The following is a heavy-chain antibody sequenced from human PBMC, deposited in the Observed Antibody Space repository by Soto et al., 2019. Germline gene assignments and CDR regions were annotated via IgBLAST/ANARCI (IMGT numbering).Heavy chain of an antibody. Sequence: QVHLQESGPGLVKPSETLSLTCTVSGGSINGYYWNWIRQPPGKGLEWLGYVYFSGSTHYNPSLKPRVTISVDPSKKQFSLTLSSVTAADTAVYFCARQEAVPGTPFDSWGQGTLVSVSS. CDR1: GGSINGYY. CDR3: ARQEAVPGTPFDS. D-gene: IGHD6-19*01. J-gene: IGHJ4*02. CDR2: VYFSGST. V-gene: IGHV4-59*01.